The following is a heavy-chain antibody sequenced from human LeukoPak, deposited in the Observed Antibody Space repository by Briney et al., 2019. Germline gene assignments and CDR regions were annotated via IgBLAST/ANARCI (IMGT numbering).Heavy chain of an antibody. CDR3: ARGRTT. CDR1: GYTFTNYG. D-gene: IGHD2/OR15-2a*01. CDR2: INPSGGST. Sequence: ASVKVSCKASGYTFTNYGITWVRQAPGQGLEWMGIINPSGGSTTYAQKFQGRVTMTRDTSTRTAYMELSSLTSEDTAVYYCARGRTTWGQGTLVTVSS. J-gene: IGHJ4*02. V-gene: IGHV1-46*01.